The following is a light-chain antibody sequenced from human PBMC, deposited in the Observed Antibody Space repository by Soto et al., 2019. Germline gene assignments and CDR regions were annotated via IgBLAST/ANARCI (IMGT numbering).Light chain of an antibody. CDR1: SSDVGSYNL. CDR2: EGS. Sequence: QSVLTQPASVSGSPGQSITISCTGTSSDVGSYNLVSWYQQYPGKAPKLMIYEGSKRPSGVSNRFSGSKSGNTASLTISGLQAEDEADYYCCSYAGSLFGGGTKLTVL. CDR3: CSYAGSL. V-gene: IGLV2-23*01. J-gene: IGLJ3*02.